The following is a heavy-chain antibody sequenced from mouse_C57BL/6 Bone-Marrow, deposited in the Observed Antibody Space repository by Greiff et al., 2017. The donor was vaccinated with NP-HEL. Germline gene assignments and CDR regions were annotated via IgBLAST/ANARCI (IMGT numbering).Heavy chain of an antibody. CDR3: ARVSTMVKWFAY. CDR1: GYTFTSYW. CDR2: IDPSDSYT. V-gene: IGHV1-59*01. Sequence: QVQLQQPGAELVRPGTSVKLSCKASGYTFTSYWMHWVKQRPGQGLEWIGVIDPSDSYTNYNQKFKGKATLTVETSSSTAYMQLSRLTSEDSAVYYGARVSTMVKWFAYWGRGTLVTVSA. J-gene: IGHJ3*01. D-gene: IGHD2-2*01.